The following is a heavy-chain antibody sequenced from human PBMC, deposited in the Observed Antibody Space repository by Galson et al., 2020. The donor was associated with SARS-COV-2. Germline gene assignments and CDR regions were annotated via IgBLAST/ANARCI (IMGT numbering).Heavy chain of an antibody. J-gene: IGHJ6*03. V-gene: IGHV1-69*10. CDR3: ARVHLTAAGSRDYYYYMDV. CDR1: GSTFSSYA. CDR2: IIPILGIA. D-gene: IGHD6-13*01. Sequence: KISCKASGSTFSSYAISWVRQAPGQGLEWMGGIIPILGIANYAQKFQGRVTITADKSTSTAYMELSSLRAEDTAVYYCARVHLTAAGSRDYYYYMDVWGKGTTVTVSS.